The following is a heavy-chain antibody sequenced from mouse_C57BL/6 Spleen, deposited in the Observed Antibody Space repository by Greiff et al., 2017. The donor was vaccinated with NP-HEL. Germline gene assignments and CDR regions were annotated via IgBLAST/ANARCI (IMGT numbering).Heavy chain of an antibody. J-gene: IGHJ4*01. D-gene: IGHD1-1*01. CDR2: ISSGGDYI. V-gene: IGHV5-9-1*02. CDR1: GFTFSSYA. CDR3: TRDKTLYGNAMDY. Sequence: EVQGVESGEGLVKPGGSLKLSCAASGFTFSSYAMSWVRQTPEKRLEWVAYISSGGDYIYYADPVKGRFTLSRDNARNTLYLQMSSLKSEDTAMYYCTRDKTLYGNAMDYWGQGTSGTVSS.